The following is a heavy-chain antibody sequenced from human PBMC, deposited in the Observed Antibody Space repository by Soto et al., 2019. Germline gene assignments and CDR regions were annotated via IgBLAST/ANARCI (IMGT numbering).Heavy chain of an antibody. CDR3: AKVGRVSSSSLPLYYFDY. Sequence: PGGSLRLSCAASGFTFSSYAMSWVRQAPGKGLEWVSAISGSGGSTYYADSVKGRFTISRDNSKNTLYLQMNSLRAEDTAVYYCAKVGRVSSSSLPLYYFDYWGQGTLVTVSS. CDR1: GFTFSSYA. J-gene: IGHJ4*02. D-gene: IGHD6-6*01. CDR2: ISGSGGST. V-gene: IGHV3-23*01.